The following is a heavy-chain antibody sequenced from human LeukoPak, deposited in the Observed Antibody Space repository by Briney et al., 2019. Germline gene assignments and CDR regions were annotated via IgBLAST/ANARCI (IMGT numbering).Heavy chain of an antibody. CDR3: ARDSSITIFGVVIHDALDI. J-gene: IGHJ3*02. CDR2: IYHSGST. CDR1: GYSISSGYY. D-gene: IGHD3-3*01. Sequence: PSETLSLTCTVSGYSISSGYYWGWIRQPPGKGLKWIGSIYHSGSTYYNPSLKSRVTISVDTSKNQFSLKLSSVTAADTAVYYCARDSSITIFGVVIHDALDIWGQGTMVTVSS. V-gene: IGHV4-38-2*02.